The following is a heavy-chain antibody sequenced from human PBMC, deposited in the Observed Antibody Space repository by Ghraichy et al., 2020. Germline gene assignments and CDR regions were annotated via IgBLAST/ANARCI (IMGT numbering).Heavy chain of an antibody. CDR3: ARGRVSSWYRTYGMDV. CDR2: ISSSSSYI. J-gene: IGHJ6*02. Sequence: GESLNISCAASGFTFSSYSMNWVRQAPGKGLEWVSSISSSSSYIYYADSVKGRFTISRDNAKNSLYLQMNSLRAEDTAVYYCARGRVSSWYRTYGMDVWGQGTTVTVSS. D-gene: IGHD6-13*01. CDR1: GFTFSSYS. V-gene: IGHV3-21*01.